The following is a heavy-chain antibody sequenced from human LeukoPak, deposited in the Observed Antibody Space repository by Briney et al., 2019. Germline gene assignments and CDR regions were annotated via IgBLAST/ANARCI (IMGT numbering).Heavy chain of an antibody. V-gene: IGHV3-23*01. D-gene: IGHD2-15*01. CDR1: GFTFSSYA. CDR2: ISGSGGST. Sequence: GGSLRLSCAASGFTFSSYAMNWVRQAPGKGLEWVSAISGSGGSTYYADSVKGRFTISRDNSKNTLYLQMNSLRAEDTAVYYCAKDADIVVVVAAEYWGQGTLVTVSS. CDR3: AKDADIVVVVAAEY. J-gene: IGHJ4*02.